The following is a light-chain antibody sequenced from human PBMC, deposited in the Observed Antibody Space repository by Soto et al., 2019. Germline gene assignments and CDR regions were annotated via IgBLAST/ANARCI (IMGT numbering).Light chain of an antibody. J-gene: IGKJ4*01. CDR3: QQANSFPFT. V-gene: IGKV1D-12*01. Sequence: DIQMTQSPSSVSATLGDRVTITCRASQGISSWLGWYQQKPGKAPKLLNYAASSLQSGVPSRFSRSQCAEDFALTSSSLQPEDFATDYRQQANSFPFTFGGGPKVQIK. CDR1: QGISSW. CDR2: AAS.